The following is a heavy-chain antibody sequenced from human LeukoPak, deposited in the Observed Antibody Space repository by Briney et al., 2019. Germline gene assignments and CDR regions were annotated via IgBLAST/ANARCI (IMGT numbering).Heavy chain of an antibody. J-gene: IGHJ3*02. CDR3: ASLITGSAFDI. CDR1: GYTFTSYY. D-gene: IGHD1-20*01. Sequence: ASVKVSCKASGYTFTSYYMHWVRQAPGQGLEWMGIINPSGGSTSYAQKFQGRVTMTRDMSTSTVYMELSSLRSEDTAVYYCASLITGSAFDIWGQGTMVTVSS. CDR2: INPSGGST. V-gene: IGHV1-46*01.